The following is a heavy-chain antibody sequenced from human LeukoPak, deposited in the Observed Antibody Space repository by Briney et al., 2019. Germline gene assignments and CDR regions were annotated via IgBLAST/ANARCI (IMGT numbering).Heavy chain of an antibody. CDR1: GYTFTGYD. D-gene: IGHD3-3*01. J-gene: IGHJ4*02. V-gene: IGHV1-8*01. CDR3: ASSTIFGVPLSIL. Sequence: ASVKVSCKASGYTFTGYDINWVRQATGQGLEWMGWMNPNSGNTGYAQKFQGRVTMTRNTSISTAYMELSSLRSEDTAVYYCASSTIFGVPLSILWGQGTLVTVSS. CDR2: MNPNSGNT.